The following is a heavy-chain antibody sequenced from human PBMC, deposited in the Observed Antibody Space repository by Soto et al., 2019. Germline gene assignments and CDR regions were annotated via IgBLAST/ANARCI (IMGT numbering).Heavy chain of an antibody. CDR1: GFTFSSFG. D-gene: IGHD1-26*01. CDR3: ARSGPHYFDF. V-gene: IGHV3-23*01. Sequence: EVQLLESGGGLVQPGGSLRLSCAASGFTFSSFGVYWVRQAPGKGLEWVSGIGGSSGNAYYADSVKGRFTVSRDISHSTLYLQMSALRGDDSAVYYCARSGPHYFDFWGQGTLVTVSS. CDR2: IGGSSGNA. J-gene: IGHJ4*02.